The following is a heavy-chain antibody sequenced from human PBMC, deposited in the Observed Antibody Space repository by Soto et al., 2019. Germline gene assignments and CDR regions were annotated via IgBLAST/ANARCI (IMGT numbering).Heavy chain of an antibody. CDR3: ARDNKRLAAADPFDP. D-gene: IGHD6-13*01. Sequence: QVQLVQSGAEVKKPGASVKVSCKASGYTFTSYGISWVRQAPGQGLEWMGWISAYNGNTNYAQTLQGRVTMTTDTSTSTAYMELRSLRSDATAVYYCARDNKRLAAADPFDPWGQGTLVTVSS. CDR2: ISAYNGNT. V-gene: IGHV1-18*01. CDR1: GYTFTSYG. J-gene: IGHJ5*02.